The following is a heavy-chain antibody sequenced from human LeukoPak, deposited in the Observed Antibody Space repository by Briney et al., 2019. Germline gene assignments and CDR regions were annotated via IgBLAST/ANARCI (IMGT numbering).Heavy chain of an antibody. Sequence: GGSLRLSCAASGFTFSSYAMHWVRQAPGKGLEWVAVISYDGSNKYYADSVKGRFTISRDNSKNTLYLQMNSLRAEDTAVYYCARASLTLWFGELSGVFDYWGQGTLVTVSS. V-gene: IGHV3-30*04. CDR2: ISYDGSNK. J-gene: IGHJ4*02. CDR3: ARASLTLWFGELSGVFDY. CDR1: GFTFSSYA. D-gene: IGHD3-10*01.